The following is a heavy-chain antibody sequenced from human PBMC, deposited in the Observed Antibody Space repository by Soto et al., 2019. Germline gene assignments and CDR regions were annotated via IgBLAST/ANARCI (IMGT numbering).Heavy chain of an antibody. CDR1: GITFRNYA. V-gene: IGHV3-23*01. Sequence: AGGSLRLSCAASGITFRNYAMSWVRQAPGKGLEWVSTISGSGGSTYYADSVKGRFTISRDNSKNTLYLQTNSLRAEDTAVYYCAKDPEWELPKYYFDYWGQGTLVTVSS. D-gene: IGHD1-26*01. J-gene: IGHJ4*02. CDR2: ISGSGGST. CDR3: AKDPEWELPKYYFDY.